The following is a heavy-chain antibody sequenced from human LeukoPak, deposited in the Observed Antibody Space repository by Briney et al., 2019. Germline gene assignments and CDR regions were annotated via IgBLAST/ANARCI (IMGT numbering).Heavy chain of an antibody. CDR3: ARNYYDSSGYYYGYYYYGMDV. Sequence: SQTLSLTRAISGDSVSSNSAAWNWIRQSPSRGLEWLGRTYYRSKWYNDYAVSVKSRITINPDTSKNQFSLQLNSVTPEDTAVYYCARNYYDSSGYYYGYYYYGMDVWGQGTTVTVSS. J-gene: IGHJ6*02. CDR1: GDSVSSNSAA. V-gene: IGHV6-1*01. D-gene: IGHD3-22*01. CDR2: TYYRSKWYN.